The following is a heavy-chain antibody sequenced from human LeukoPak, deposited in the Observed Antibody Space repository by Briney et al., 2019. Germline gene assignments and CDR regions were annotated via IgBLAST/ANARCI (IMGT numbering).Heavy chain of an antibody. V-gene: IGHV1-8*01. D-gene: IGHD2-15*01. CDR1: GYTFTSYD. CDR2: MNPNSGNT. J-gene: IGHJ5*02. CDR3: ARGPSRSRIPKRWFDP. Sequence: GASVKVSCKASGYTFTSYDIDWVRHATGQGLEWIGWMNPNSGNTGYAQKFQGRVTMTRNTSISTAYMELSSLRSEDKAVYYCARGPSRSRIPKRWFDPWGQGTLVTVSS.